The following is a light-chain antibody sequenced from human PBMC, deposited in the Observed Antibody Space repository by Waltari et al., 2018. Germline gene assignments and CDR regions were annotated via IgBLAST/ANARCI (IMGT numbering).Light chain of an antibody. CDR2: DAS. CDR1: QSVNSN. V-gene: IGKV3-15*01. Sequence: EIVMTQSPATLSMSPGERATLSCRASQSVNSNLAWYQQKPGQAPRLLIYDASTRATGIPARFSGSGSGTDFSLTINSLQSEDFAVYHCQQYNNWPRTFGQGTKLDIK. J-gene: IGKJ2*01. CDR3: QQYNNWPRT.